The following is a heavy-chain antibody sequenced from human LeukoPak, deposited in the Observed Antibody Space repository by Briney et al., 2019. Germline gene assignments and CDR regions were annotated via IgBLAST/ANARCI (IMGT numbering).Heavy chain of an antibody. CDR2: ISGSGGGT. V-gene: IGHV3-23*01. D-gene: IGHD3-10*01. Sequence: GGSLRLSCVASGFTFSSYAMSWVRQAPGKGLEWVSVISGSGGGTYYADSVKGRFTISRDNSKNTVYLQMYSLRPADTAVYYCAKVFSGSGSYTNSDIWGQGTMVTVSS. CDR1: GFTFSSYA. CDR3: AKVFSGSGSYTNSDI. J-gene: IGHJ3*02.